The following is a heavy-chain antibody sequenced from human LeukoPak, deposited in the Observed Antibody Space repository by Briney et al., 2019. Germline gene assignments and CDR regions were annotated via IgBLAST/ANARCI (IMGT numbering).Heavy chain of an antibody. Sequence: SETLSLTCAVYGGSFSGYYWSWIRQPPGKGLEWIGEINHSGSTNYNPSLESRVTISVDTSKNQSSLKLSSVTAADTAVYYCARGVVVVAASCHFDYWGQGTLVTVSS. D-gene: IGHD2-15*01. CDR2: INHSGST. J-gene: IGHJ4*02. CDR3: ARGVVVVAASCHFDY. CDR1: GGSFSGYY. V-gene: IGHV4-34*01.